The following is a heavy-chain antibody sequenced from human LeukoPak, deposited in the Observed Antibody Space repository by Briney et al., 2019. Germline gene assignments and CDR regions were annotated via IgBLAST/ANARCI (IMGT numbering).Heavy chain of an antibody. J-gene: IGHJ6*02. CDR2: ISGSGGST. V-gene: IGHV3-23*01. Sequence: GGSLRLSCAASGFTFSSYAMSWVRQAPGKGLEWVSAISGSGGSTYYADSVKGRFTISRDNSKNTLYLQMNSLRAEDTAVYYCAKSPRYGDYEVGYYYYGMDVWGQGTTVTVSS. D-gene: IGHD4-17*01. CDR3: AKSPRYGDYEVGYYYYGMDV. CDR1: GFTFSSYA.